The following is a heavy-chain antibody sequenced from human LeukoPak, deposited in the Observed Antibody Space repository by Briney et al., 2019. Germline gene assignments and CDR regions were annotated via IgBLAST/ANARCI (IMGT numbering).Heavy chain of an antibody. J-gene: IGHJ5*02. CDR2: INPDGTKT. V-gene: IGHV3-7*01. D-gene: IGHD3-3*01. CDR3: ATAPASVDSS. CDR1: GFTFIRFW. Sequence: GGSLRLSCAASGFTFIRFWLTWVRQSPGKGLEWVANINPDGTKTTYVDSVGGRFAISRDNAKNSVFLLMTSLRAEDTAMYYCATAPASVDSSWGQGTLVAVSS.